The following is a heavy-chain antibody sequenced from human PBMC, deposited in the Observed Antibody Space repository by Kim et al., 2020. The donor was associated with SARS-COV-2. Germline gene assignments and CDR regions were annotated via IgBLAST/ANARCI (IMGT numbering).Heavy chain of an antibody. CDR1: GYSFTSYW. CDR2: IYPGDSDT. Sequence: GESLKISCKGSGYSFTSYWIGWVRQMPGKGLEWMGIIYPGDSDTRYSPSFQGQVTISADKSISTAYLQWSSLKASDTAMYYCARVKAPRIVVKTWGFGYWGQGTLVTVSS. D-gene: IGHD2-15*01. V-gene: IGHV5-51*01. J-gene: IGHJ4*02. CDR3: ARVKAPRIVVKTWGFGY.